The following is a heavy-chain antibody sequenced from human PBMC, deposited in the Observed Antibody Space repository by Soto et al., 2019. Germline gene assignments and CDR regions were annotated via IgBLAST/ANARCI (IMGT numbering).Heavy chain of an antibody. CDR3: ATQEVGGSYVYTFDP. CDR2: LRTYDGNT. J-gene: IGHJ5*02. D-gene: IGHD1-26*01. Sequence: ASVKVACKASGYTFTTYAIIWVRQAPGQGLEWMGWLRTYDGNTDYAPNLRGRVTMTTDTSTNTAYMELRSLRSDDTAVYYCATQEVGGSYVYTFDPWGQGTLVTVSS. V-gene: IGHV1-18*01. CDR1: GYTFTTYA.